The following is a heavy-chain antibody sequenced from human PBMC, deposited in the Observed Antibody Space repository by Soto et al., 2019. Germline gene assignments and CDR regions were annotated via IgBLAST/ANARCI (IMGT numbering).Heavy chain of an antibody. CDR1: GGSFSGYY. Sequence: QVQLQQWGAGLLKPSETLSLTCAVYGGSFSGYYWSWIRQPPGKGLEWIGEINHSGSTNYNPSLKSRVTISVDTSKNQFSLKLSSVTAADTAVYYCARAVTSHYYYGMDVWGQGTTVTASS. J-gene: IGHJ6*02. CDR2: INHSGST. CDR3: ARAVTSHYYYGMDV. V-gene: IGHV4-34*01. D-gene: IGHD4-17*01.